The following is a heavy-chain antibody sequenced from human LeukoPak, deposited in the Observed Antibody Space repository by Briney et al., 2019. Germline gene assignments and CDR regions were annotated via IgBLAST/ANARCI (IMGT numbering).Heavy chain of an antibody. CDR1: GVTISTYY. CDR3: ARDRITNYYYYGMDV. CDR2: IYYSGST. V-gene: IGHV4-59*12. Sequence: SETLSLTCNVSGVTISTYYWTWIRQPPGKGLEWIGYIYYSGSTYYNPSLKSRVTISVDTSKNQFSLKLSSVTAADTAVYYCARDRITNYYYYGMDVWGQGTTVTVSS. D-gene: IGHD1-1*01. J-gene: IGHJ6*02.